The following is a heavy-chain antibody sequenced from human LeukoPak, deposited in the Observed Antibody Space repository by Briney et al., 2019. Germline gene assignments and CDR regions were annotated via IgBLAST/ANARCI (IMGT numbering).Heavy chain of an antibody. Sequence: GGSLRLSCAASGFTFSSYAMHWVRQAPGKGLEWVAVISYDGSNKYYADSVKGRFTMSRDNPKNTMNLQMNSLRAEDTAVYYCAKGGGSSGRSYYFDYWGQGTLVAVSS. V-gene: IGHV3-30*04. CDR2: ISYDGSNK. J-gene: IGHJ4*02. CDR3: AKGGGSSGRSYYFDY. CDR1: GFTFSSYA. D-gene: IGHD3-22*01.